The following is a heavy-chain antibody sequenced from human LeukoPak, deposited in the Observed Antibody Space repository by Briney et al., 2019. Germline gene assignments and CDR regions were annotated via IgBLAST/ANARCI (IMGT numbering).Heavy chain of an antibody. CDR3: TRSYDFWSGRNWFDP. CDR1: GFTFGDYA. Sequence: GGALRLSCTASGFTFGDYAMSWFRQAPGKGLEWGGFIRSKAYGGTTEYAASVKGRFTISRDDSKSIAYLQMNSLKTEDTAVYYCTRSYDFWSGRNWFDPWGQGTLVTVSS. V-gene: IGHV3-49*03. J-gene: IGHJ5*02. D-gene: IGHD3-3*01. CDR2: IRSKAYGGTT.